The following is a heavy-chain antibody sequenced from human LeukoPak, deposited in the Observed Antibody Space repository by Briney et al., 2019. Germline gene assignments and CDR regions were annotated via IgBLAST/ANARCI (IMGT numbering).Heavy chain of an antibody. D-gene: IGHD3-22*01. V-gene: IGHV1-18*01. CDR2: ISAYNGNT. Sequence: ASVKVSCKASGYTFTSYGISGVRQAPGQGREWMGWISAYNGNTNYAQKLQGRVTITTDTSTSTAYMELRSLRSDDPAVYYCARDLRFTDSSGYSDYWGQGTLVSVSS. CDR3: ARDLRFTDSSGYSDY. CDR1: GYTFTSYG. J-gene: IGHJ4*02.